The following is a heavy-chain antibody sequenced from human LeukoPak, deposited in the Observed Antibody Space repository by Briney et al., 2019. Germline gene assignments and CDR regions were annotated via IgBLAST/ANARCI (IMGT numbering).Heavy chain of an antibody. Sequence: GGSLRLSCAASGFTFSSYSMNWVRQAPGKGLEWVSAISGSGGSTYYADSVKGRFTISRDNSKNTLYLQMNSLRAEDTAVYYCAKVYDSSGYSYYYYMDVWGKGTTVTVSS. CDR2: ISGSGGST. D-gene: IGHD3-22*01. CDR3: AKVYDSSGYSYYYYMDV. J-gene: IGHJ6*03. CDR1: GFTFSSYS. V-gene: IGHV3-23*01.